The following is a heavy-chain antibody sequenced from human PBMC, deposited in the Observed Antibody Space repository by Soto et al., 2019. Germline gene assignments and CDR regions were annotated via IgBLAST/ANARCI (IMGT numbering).Heavy chain of an antibody. CDR2: MNPNTGNT. CDR3: ARGSTHCSGGSCYSDWFDP. CDR1: GYTFTSSD. Sequence: QVQLVQSGAEVKKPGASVRVSCKASGYTFTSSDVYWVRQATGQGLELMGWMNPNTGNTGYAQKFQGRVTMTRNTSISTAYMEMSSLRSADTAVYYCARGSTHCSGGSCYSDWFDPWGQGTTVTVSS. D-gene: IGHD2-15*01. V-gene: IGHV1-8*01. J-gene: IGHJ5*02.